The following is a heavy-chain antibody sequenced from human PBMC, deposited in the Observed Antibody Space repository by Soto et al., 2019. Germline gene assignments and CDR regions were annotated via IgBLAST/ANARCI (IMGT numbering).Heavy chain of an antibody. CDR2: ISVYNGNT. CDR3: ARDDSSSRGCDS. J-gene: IGHJ4*02. CDR1: GYTFTSYG. V-gene: IGHV1-18*01. D-gene: IGHD6-6*01. Sequence: ASVKVSCKASGYTFTSYGISWVRKGPGQGLEWVGWISVYNGNTNYAQKVQGRVTMTTDTSTSTAYMELRSLRSDDTAVYYCARDDSSSRGCDSWGQGTLVTVSS.